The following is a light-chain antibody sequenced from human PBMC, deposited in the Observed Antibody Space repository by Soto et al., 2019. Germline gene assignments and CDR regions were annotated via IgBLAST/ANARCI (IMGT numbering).Light chain of an antibody. V-gene: IGKV1-39*01. Sequence: DIQMTQSPSSLSASVGDRVTITCRASQSISSYLNWYQQKPGKAPKLLIYAASSLESGVPSRFSGSGSGTEFTLTISSLQPDDFATYYCQQYLSYPITFGQGTRLEIK. CDR1: QSISSY. CDR2: AAS. J-gene: IGKJ5*01. CDR3: QQYLSYPIT.